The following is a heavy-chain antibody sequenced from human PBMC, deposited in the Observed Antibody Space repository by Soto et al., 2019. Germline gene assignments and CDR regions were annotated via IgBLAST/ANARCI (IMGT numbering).Heavy chain of an antibody. D-gene: IGHD1-26*01. CDR1: SYTFRNYG. CDR2: VSAYNRNS. Sequence: QVQLVQSGSEVKKPGASVRVTCKASSYTFRNYGISWVREAPGQGLEWMGWVSAYNRNSNYAQKFEDRVIMTADTATSPAYLALRGLRSDDTAIYYCARDRQWEPLLYWGQGTLVTVSS. V-gene: IGHV1-18*01. J-gene: IGHJ4*02. CDR3: ARDRQWEPLLY.